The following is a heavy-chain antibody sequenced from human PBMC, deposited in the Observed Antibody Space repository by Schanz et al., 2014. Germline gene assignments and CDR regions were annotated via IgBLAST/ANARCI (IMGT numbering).Heavy chain of an antibody. D-gene: IGHD5-18*01. CDR2: INGYNGHT. Sequence: QVQLVQSGAEVKKPGASVKVSCKASGYTFSSYGITWVRQAPGQGLEWMGWINGYNGHTLYAQKFQGRVTMTADTSTSTAYMDLRSLRSDDTALYYCTRGGYSYALSAFDIWGQGTMVTVSS. CDR3: TRGGYSYALSAFDI. J-gene: IGHJ3*02. CDR1: GYTFSSYG. V-gene: IGHV1-18*01.